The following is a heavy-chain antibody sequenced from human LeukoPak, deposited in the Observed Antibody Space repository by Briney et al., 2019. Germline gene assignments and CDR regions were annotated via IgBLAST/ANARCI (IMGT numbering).Heavy chain of an antibody. CDR3: ARSAFLEWLLYENYYYYMDV. CDR1: GGSISSSSYY. D-gene: IGHD3-3*02. V-gene: IGHV4-39*01. CDR2: IYYSGST. Sequence: NSSETLSLTCTVSGGSISSSSYYWGWIRQPPGKGLEWIGSIYYSGSTYYNPSLKSRVTISVDTSKNQFSLKLSSVTAADTAVYYCARSAFLEWLLYENYYYYMDVWGQGTTVTVSS. J-gene: IGHJ6*03.